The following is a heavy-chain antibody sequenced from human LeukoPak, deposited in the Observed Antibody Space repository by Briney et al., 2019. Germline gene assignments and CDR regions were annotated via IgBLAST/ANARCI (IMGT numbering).Heavy chain of an antibody. CDR2: ISTSSTTI. Sequence: PGGSLRLSCAASGFTLSSYSMNWVRQAPGKGLEWVSYISTSSTTIYYADSVKGRFTISRDNAKNSLYLQMNSLRAEDTAVYYCARDHYDNSGYGIWGQGTLVTVSS. CDR1: GFTLSSYS. CDR3: ARDHYDNSGYGI. J-gene: IGHJ4*02. V-gene: IGHV3-48*04. D-gene: IGHD3-22*01.